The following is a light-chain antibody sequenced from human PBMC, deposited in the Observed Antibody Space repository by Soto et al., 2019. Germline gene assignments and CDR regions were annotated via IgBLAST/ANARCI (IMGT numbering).Light chain of an antibody. CDR3: QQYNNWPPWT. CDR1: QSVNIN. V-gene: IGKV3-15*01. CDR2: GAS. J-gene: IGKJ1*01. Sequence: EILMTQSPVTLSVSPGERATLSYRASQSVNINLAWYQQKPGQAPRLLIYGASTRATGIPARFSGSGSGTEFTLTISSLQSEDFAVYYCQQYNNWPPWTFGQGTKVVIK.